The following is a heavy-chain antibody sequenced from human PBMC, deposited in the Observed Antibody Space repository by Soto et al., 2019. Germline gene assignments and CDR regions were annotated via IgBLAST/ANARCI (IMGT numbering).Heavy chain of an antibody. CDR2: IIPIFGTA. CDR3: ATIRTAMVRYYFDY. V-gene: IGHV1-69*13. CDR1: GGTFSSYA. J-gene: IGHJ4*02. Sequence: ASVKVSCKASGGTFSSYAISWVRQAPGQGLEWMGGIIPIFGTANYAQKFQGRVTITADESTSTAYMELSSLRSEDTAVYYCATIRTAMVRYYFDYWGQGTLVTVSS. D-gene: IGHD5-18*01.